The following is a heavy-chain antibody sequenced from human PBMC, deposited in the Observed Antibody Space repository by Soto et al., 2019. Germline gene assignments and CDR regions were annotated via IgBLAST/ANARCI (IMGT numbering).Heavy chain of an antibody. Sequence: QVQLVQSGAEAKKPGASVKVSCKASGYTFTSYDINWVRQATGQGLEWMGWMNPNSGNTGYAQKFEGRVTMTRNTSISTAYMELSRPRSEDTAVYYCARVRQWLVRNYYGMDVWGQGTTVTVSS. CDR1: GYTFTSYD. CDR2: MNPNSGNT. CDR3: ARVRQWLVRNYYGMDV. D-gene: IGHD6-19*01. V-gene: IGHV1-8*01. J-gene: IGHJ6*02.